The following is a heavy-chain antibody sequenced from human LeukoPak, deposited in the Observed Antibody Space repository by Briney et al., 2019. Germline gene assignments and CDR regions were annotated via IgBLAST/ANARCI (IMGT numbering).Heavy chain of an antibody. V-gene: IGHV3-23*01. CDR2: ISTGGDST. CDR3: AKGSSWYLDY. D-gene: IGHD6-13*01. J-gene: IGHJ4*02. CDR1: GYTFSSCA. Sequence: GGSLRLSCAASGYTFSSCAMSWVRQAPGRGLEWVSAISTGGDSTYYADSVKGRFTISRDNSKNTLYLQMNSLRAEDTAVYYCAKGSSWYLDYWGQGTLVTVSS.